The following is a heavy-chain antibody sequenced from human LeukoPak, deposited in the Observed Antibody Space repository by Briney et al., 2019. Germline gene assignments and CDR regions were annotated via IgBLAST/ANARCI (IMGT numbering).Heavy chain of an antibody. J-gene: IGHJ4*02. V-gene: IGHV6-1*01. CDR2: TYYRSKWSF. CDR3: ARGKYTSFDN. Sequence: SQTLSLTCAIPGDSLFTNNVAWNWIRQSPSRGLEWLGRTYYRSKWSFDYAVSVKSRITINADTSKNQFSLQLSSVTPEDTAVYYCARGKYTSFDNWGQGTLVTVSS. D-gene: IGHD6-6*01. CDR1: GDSLFTNNVA.